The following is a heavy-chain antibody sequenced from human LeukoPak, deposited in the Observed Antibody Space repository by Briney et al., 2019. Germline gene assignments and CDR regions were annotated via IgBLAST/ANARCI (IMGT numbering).Heavy chain of an antibody. V-gene: IGHV3-64D*06. Sequence: GGSLRLSCAASGFTFCSFAMDWVRQAPGKGLEYLSAIYSDGSRTYYADSVKGRFTISRDNSKNTLYFEMSSLRVEDTAVYYCVKSPGSGWPVWGQGTLLTVSS. CDR3: VKSPGSGWPV. D-gene: IGHD6-19*01. J-gene: IGHJ4*02. CDR1: GFTFCSFA. CDR2: IYSDGSRT.